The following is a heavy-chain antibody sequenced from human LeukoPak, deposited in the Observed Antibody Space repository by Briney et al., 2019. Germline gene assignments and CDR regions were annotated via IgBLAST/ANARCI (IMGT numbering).Heavy chain of an antibody. CDR2: IYYSGST. CDR1: GGSISSYY. V-gene: IGHV4-59*08. D-gene: IGHD1-26*01. Sequence: SETLSLTCTVSGGSISSYYWSWIRQPPGKGLEWIGYIYYSGSTNYNPSLKSRLTISVDTSKNQFSLKLSSVTAADTAVYYCARHRPPIGFDYWGQGTLVTVSS. CDR3: ARHRPPIGFDY. J-gene: IGHJ4*02.